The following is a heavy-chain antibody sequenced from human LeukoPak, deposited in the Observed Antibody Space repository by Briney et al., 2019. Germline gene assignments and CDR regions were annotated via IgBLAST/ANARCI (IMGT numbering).Heavy chain of an antibody. V-gene: IGHV3-53*01. CDR2: IDPDGAT. J-gene: IGHJ3*01. CDR3: TKGSFDH. Sequence: GGSLRLSCAGSEFSVSANYMNWVRQAPGKELEWVSFIDPDGATSYADSVKGRFTISREGSKNALLLQMNSLRVEDTAMYYCTKGSFDHWGQGTMVTVSS. D-gene: IGHD2-15*01. CDR1: EFSVSANY.